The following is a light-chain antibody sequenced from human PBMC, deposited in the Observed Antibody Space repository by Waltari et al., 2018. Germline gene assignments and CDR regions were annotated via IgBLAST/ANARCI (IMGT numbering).Light chain of an antibody. Sequence: QTVVTQEPSLTVSPGGTVTPTCASRTGAVTSGYYPNWFQQKPGQTPRALIYSTSNEHAPTPARFSGSLRGGKAALTLSGVQPEDEAEYYCLLYYGGAQVVFGGGTKLTVL. CDR2: STS. V-gene: IGLV7-43*01. J-gene: IGLJ2*01. CDR3: LLYYGGAQVV. CDR1: TGAVTSGYY.